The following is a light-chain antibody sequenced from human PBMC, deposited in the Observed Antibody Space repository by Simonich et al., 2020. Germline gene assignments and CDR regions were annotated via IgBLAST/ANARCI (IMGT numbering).Light chain of an antibody. J-gene: IGLJ2*01. CDR3: SSYTSSSTVV. CDR2: DVI. CDR1: SSDVGGYNY. Sequence: QSALTQPASVSGSPGQSITISCTGTSSDVGGYNYVSWYKPHPGKAPKLMIYDVINRPSGVSNRFSGSKSGNTASLTISGLQAEDEADYYCSSYTSSSTVVFGGGTKLTVL. V-gene: IGLV2-14*03.